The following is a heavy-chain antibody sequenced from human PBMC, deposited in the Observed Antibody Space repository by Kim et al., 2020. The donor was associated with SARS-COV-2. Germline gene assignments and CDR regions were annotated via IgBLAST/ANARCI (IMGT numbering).Heavy chain of an antibody. D-gene: IGHD1-26*01. J-gene: IGHJ3*02. V-gene: IGHV3-15*01. CDR3: TTDLGAPIVGAPAVAFDI. Sequence: GGSLRLSCTASGFTFSNAWMSWVRQAPGKGLEWVGRIKSKTDGGTTDYAAPVKGRFTISRDDSKNTLYLQMNSLKTEDTAVYYCTTDLGAPIVGAPAVAFDIWGQGTMVTVSS. CDR2: IKSKTDGGTT. CDR1: GFTFSNAW.